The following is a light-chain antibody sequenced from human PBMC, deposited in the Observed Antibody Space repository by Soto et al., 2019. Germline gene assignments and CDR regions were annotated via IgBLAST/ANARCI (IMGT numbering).Light chain of an antibody. Sequence: QSALTQPASVSGSPGQSITISCTGTSSDVGSYNLVSWYQQHPGKAPKLMFYAGNKRPSAVSNSVAGCESGNTASLTICGLQAEDGADYYCCSYAGSSAWVFGGGTKRTVL. V-gene: IGLV2-23*01. CDR1: SSDVGSYNL. J-gene: IGLJ3*02. CDR3: CSYAGSSAWV. CDR2: AGN.